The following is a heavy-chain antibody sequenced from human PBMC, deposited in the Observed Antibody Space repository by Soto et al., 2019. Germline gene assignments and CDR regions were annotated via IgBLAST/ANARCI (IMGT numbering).Heavy chain of an antibody. CDR3: ARAGDYDFWSGYSHDAFDI. J-gene: IGHJ3*02. V-gene: IGHV4-59*01. D-gene: IGHD3-3*01. Sequence: SETLSLTCTVSSGSMSGYYWNWIRQPPGKGLEWIGYIYYSGSTNYNPSLKSRVTISVDTSKNQFSLKLSSVTAADTAVYYCARAGDYDFWSGYSHDAFDIWGQGTMVTVSS. CDR1: SGSMSGYY. CDR2: IYYSGST.